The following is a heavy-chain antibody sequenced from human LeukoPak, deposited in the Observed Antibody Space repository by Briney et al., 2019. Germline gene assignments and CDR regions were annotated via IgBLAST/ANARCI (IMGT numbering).Heavy chain of an antibody. Sequence: PGGSLRLSCAASGFTFSDYYMSWIRQAPGKGLEWVSYISSSGSTIYYADSVKGRFTISRDNAKNSLYLQMNSLRAEDTALYYCAKDGDSSGSHFDYWGQGRLDTVSS. CDR3: AKDGDSSGSHFDY. V-gene: IGHV3-11*01. CDR1: GFTFSDYY. D-gene: IGHD3-22*01. CDR2: ISSSGSTI. J-gene: IGHJ4*02.